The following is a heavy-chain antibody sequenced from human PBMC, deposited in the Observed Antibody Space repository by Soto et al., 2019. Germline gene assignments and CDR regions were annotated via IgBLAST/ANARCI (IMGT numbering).Heavy chain of an antibody. Sequence: SETLSLTCTVSGGSISSGDYYWSWIRQPPGKGLEWIGYIYYSGSTYYNPSLKSRVTISVDTSKNQFSPKLSSVTAADTAVYYCARDRGDGSGSLFYYGMDVWGQGTTVTVSS. CDR1: GGSISSGDYY. CDR2: IYYSGST. J-gene: IGHJ6*02. D-gene: IGHD3-10*01. CDR3: ARDRGDGSGSLFYYGMDV. V-gene: IGHV4-30-4*01.